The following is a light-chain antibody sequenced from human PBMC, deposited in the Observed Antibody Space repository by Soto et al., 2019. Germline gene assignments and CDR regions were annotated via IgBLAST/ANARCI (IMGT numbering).Light chain of an antibody. CDR3: QTWGTGIVV. CDR2: LNSDGSH. CDR1: SGHSSYA. V-gene: IGLV4-69*01. Sequence: QSVLTQSPSASASLGASVKLTCTLCSGHSSYAIAWHQQQPEKGPRYLMKLNSDGSHSKGDGIPDRFSGSSSGAERYLTISSLQSEDEADYYCQTWGTGIVVFGGGTQLTVL. J-gene: IGLJ2*01.